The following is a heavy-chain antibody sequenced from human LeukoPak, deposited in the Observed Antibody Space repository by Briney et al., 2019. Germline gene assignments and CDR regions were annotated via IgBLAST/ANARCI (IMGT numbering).Heavy chain of an antibody. D-gene: IGHD6-13*01. CDR3: ARAYSSLYGMDV. Sequence: GGSLRLSCAASGFTFSSYAMSWVRQAPGKGLEWVSFISSSSSYIYYADSVKGRFTISRDNAKNSLYLQMNSLRAEDTAVYYCARAYSSLYGMDVWGQGTTVTVSS. V-gene: IGHV3-21*01. J-gene: IGHJ6*02. CDR2: ISSSSSYI. CDR1: GFTFSSYA.